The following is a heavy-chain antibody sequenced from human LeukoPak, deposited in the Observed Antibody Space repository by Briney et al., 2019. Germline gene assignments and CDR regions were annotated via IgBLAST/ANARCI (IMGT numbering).Heavy chain of an antibody. D-gene: IGHD3-10*02. J-gene: IGHJ4*02. Sequence: PGGSLRLSCAASGFTFSSYSMNWVRQAPGKGLEWVSYISSSSSTIYYADSVKGRFTISRDNAKNSLYLQMNSLRAEDTAVYYCAKDELTMLGALDCWGQGTLVTVSS. CDR3: AKDELTMLGALDC. V-gene: IGHV3-48*01. CDR1: GFTFSSYS. CDR2: ISSSSSTI.